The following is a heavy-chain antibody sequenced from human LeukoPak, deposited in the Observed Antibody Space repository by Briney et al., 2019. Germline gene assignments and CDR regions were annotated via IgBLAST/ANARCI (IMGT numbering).Heavy chain of an antibody. D-gene: IGHD3-3*01. CDR2: ISRSGTII. CDR1: GFTFSGYA. J-gene: IGHJ4*02. CDR3: ARERDDYYFDY. Sequence: PGGSLRLSCEASGFTFSGYAVSWVRQAPGKGLEWVSYISRSGTIISYADSVRGRLTISRDNAKNSLYLQMNSLRAEDTAVYYCARERDDYYFDYWGQGTLVTVSS. V-gene: IGHV3-48*03.